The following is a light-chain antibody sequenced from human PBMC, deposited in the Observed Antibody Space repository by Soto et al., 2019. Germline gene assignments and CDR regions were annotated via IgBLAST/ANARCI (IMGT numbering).Light chain of an antibody. CDR1: NSNVGSYY. J-gene: IGLJ2*01. V-gene: IGLV1-47*01. Sequence: QSVLTQPHSASGTPGQRVTISCSGSNSNVGSYYVYWYQQLPGTAPKLLIYRANQRHSGVPDRFSGSKSGTSASLAISGLRSEDEADYYCASWDDSLSGVVFGGGTKLTVL. CDR2: RAN. CDR3: ASWDDSLSGVV.